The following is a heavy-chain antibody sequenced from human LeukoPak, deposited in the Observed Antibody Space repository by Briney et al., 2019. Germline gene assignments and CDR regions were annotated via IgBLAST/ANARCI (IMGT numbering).Heavy chain of an antibody. CDR1: GGSFSGYY. CDR2: INHSGST. J-gene: IGHJ4*02. D-gene: IGHD3-10*01. V-gene: IGHV4-34*01. CDR3: ARSPHYYGSGSQYYFDY. Sequence: SETLSLTCAVYGGSFSGYYWSWIRQPPGKGLEWIGEINHSGSTNYNPSLKSRVTISVDTSKNQFSLKLSSVTAADTAVYYYARSPHYYGSGSQYYFDYWGQGTLVTVSS.